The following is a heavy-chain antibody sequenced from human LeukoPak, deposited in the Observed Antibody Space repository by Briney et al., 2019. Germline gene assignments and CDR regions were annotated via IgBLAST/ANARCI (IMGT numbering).Heavy chain of an antibody. Sequence: GGSLRLSCAASGFTFSNYAMSWVRQAPGKGLEWVSAIVSSGDHTYYPDSLKGRLTISRDNAKNSLYLQMNSLRAEDTAVYYCARGLCGGDCYDYWGQGTLVTVSS. CDR3: ARGLCGGDCYDY. J-gene: IGHJ4*02. CDR1: GFTFSNYA. V-gene: IGHV3-23*01. D-gene: IGHD2-21*01. CDR2: IVSSGDHT.